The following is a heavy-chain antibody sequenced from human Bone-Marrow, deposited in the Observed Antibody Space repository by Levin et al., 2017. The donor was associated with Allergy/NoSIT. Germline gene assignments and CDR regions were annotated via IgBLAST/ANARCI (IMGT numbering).Heavy chain of an antibody. CDR3: AKVRDVVVPAAIVVADAFDI. CDR2: ISYDGSNK. V-gene: IGHV3-30*18. Sequence: SGGSLRLSCAASGFTFSSYGMHWVRQAPGKGLEWVAVISYDGSNKYYADSVKGRFTISRDNSKNTLYLQMNSLRAEDTAVYYCAKVRDVVVPAAIVVADAFDIWGQGTMVTVSS. D-gene: IGHD2-2*01. CDR1: GFTFSSYG. J-gene: IGHJ3*02.